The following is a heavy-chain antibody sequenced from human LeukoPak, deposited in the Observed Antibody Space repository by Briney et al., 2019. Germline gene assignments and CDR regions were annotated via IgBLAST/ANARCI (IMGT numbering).Heavy chain of an antibody. CDR1: GFTFSSYA. V-gene: IGHV3-23*01. Sequence: PGGSLRLSCAASGFTFSSYAMSWVRQAPGKGLEWVSAISGSGGSTYYADSVKGRFTISRDNSKNTLYLQMNSLRAEDTAVYYCAKDSTYYDFWSGYFDYWGQGTLVTVSS. CDR3: AKDSTYYDFWSGYFDY. CDR2: ISGSGGST. D-gene: IGHD3-3*01. J-gene: IGHJ4*02.